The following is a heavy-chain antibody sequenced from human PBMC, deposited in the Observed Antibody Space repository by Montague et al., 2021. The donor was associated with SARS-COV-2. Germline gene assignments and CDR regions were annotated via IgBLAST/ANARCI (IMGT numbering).Heavy chain of an antibody. CDR1: GGPISSGSYY. D-gene: IGHD5-12*01. CDR2: IYTSGTT. V-gene: IGHV4-61*02. J-gene: IGHJ4*02. Sequence: TLSLTCTVSGGPISSGSYYWSWIRQPPGKGLEWIGRIYTSGTTDYSFSLKSRVTISVDTSKNQFSLKLTSVTAADTAVYYCARAHSGSWAHLDNWGQGSLVTVSS. CDR3: ARAHSGSWAHLDN.